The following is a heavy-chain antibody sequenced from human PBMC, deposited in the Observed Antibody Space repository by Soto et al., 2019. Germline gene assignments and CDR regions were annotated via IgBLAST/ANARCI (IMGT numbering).Heavy chain of an antibody. J-gene: IGHJ6*02. Sequence: SETLSLTCTVSGDSINSYYWSWIRQPARKGLEWIGRIYTSGSTNYNPSLKSRVTMSVDTSKNQFSPKLNSVTAADTAVYYCARELMTYYDFWSGSNPAGMDVWGQGTTVTVSS. CDR3: ARELMTYYDFWSGSNPAGMDV. V-gene: IGHV4-4*07. CDR2: IYTSGST. CDR1: GDSINSYY. D-gene: IGHD3-3*01.